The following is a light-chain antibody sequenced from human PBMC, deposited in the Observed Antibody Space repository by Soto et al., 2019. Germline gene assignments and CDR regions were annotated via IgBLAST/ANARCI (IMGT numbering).Light chain of an antibody. CDR2: EGS. Sequence: QSALTQPASVSGSPGQSIAISCAGTSSNVGSYNLVSWYQQHPGRAPKLMIYEGSKRPSGVSNRFSGSKSGYTASLTISRLQAEDEADYYCYSYAGNNVWVFGGGTKVTVL. V-gene: IGLV2-23*01. CDR1: SSNVGSYNL. CDR3: YSYAGNNVWV. J-gene: IGLJ3*02.